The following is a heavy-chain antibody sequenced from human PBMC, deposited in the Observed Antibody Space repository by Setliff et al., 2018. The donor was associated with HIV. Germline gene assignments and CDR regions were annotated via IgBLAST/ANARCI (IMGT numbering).Heavy chain of an antibody. V-gene: IGHV4-61*05. Sequence: SETLSLTCTVSGGSISSSHYYWDWIRQPPGKGLEWIGYITYSGSTKYNPSLKSRVTVSIDTSKNQFSLKLSSVTPADTAVYYCASHAPYTSSWNAAAFDIWGQGTMVTVSS. CDR3: ASHAPYTSSWNAAAFDI. J-gene: IGHJ3*02. CDR1: GGSISSSHYY. CDR2: ITYSGST. D-gene: IGHD6-13*01.